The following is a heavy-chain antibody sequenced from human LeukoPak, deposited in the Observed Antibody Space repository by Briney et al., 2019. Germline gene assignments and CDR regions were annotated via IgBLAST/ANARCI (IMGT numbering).Heavy chain of an antibody. J-gene: IGHJ5*02. CDR2: IYHSGST. V-gene: IGHV4-30-2*01. CDR1: GGSISSGGYS. CDR3: AGGSIGYCSSTSCLNWFDP. Sequence: PSQTLSLTCAVSGGSISSGGYSWSWIRQPPGTGLEWIGYIYHSGSTYYNPSLKSRVTISVDRSKNQFSLKLSSVTAADTAVYYCAGGSIGYCSSTSCLNWFDPWGQGTLVTVSS. D-gene: IGHD2-2*01.